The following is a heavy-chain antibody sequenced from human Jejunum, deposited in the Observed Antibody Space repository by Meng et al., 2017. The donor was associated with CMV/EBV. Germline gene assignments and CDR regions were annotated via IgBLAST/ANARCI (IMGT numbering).Heavy chain of an antibody. Sequence: HLQPSGPRLVKPSPPPSPTCAISGASVSSNTVAWNWIRLSPSRGLEWLGRTYYRSKWYSEYTVSVRSRISITPDTSKNQFSLQLTSVTPDDTAVYYCARGEDSSLDYWGQGTLVTVSS. CDR2: TYYRSKWYS. J-gene: IGHJ4*02. D-gene: IGHD6-13*01. V-gene: IGHV6-1*02. CDR3: ARGEDSSLDY. CDR1: GASVSSNTVA.